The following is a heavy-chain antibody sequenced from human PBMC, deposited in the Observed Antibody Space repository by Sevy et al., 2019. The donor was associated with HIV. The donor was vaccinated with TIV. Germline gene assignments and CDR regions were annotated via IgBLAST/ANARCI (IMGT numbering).Heavy chain of an antibody. CDR1: GFSLSTGGVG. Sequence: SGPTLTNPTQTLTLTCTFSGFSLSTGGVGVGWVRQPPGKALEWLAVIDSNDDRRYSPSLKNRLTIKKVTSKNQVFFKMTNMDPVDTAPYYCAHRPFVRTFGGVVVIPYYFDFWGQGTLVTVSS. D-gene: IGHD3-16*02. V-gene: IGHV2-5*01. CDR3: AHRPFVRTFGGVVVIPYYFDF. J-gene: IGHJ4*02. CDR2: IDSNDDR.